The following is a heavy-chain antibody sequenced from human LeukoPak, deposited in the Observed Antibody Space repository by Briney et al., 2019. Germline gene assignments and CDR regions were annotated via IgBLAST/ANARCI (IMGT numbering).Heavy chain of an antibody. V-gene: IGHV3-13*01. CDR2: ISSGFHT. Sequence: PGGSLRLSCTASGFTLGSHDMHWVRQTTGEGLEWVAAISSGFHTFYAASVKGRFTVSRDDAKNSLYLQMNSLRAGDTALCYCVREARGYHYTYFDYWGQGTLVTVSS. D-gene: IGHD5-18*01. CDR1: GFTLGSHD. J-gene: IGHJ4*02. CDR3: VREARGYHYTYFDY.